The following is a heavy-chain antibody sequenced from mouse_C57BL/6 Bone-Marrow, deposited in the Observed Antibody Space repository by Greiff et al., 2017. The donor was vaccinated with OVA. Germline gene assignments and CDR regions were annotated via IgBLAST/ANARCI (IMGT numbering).Heavy chain of an antibody. J-gene: IGHJ3*01. V-gene: IGHV1-7*01. CDR2: INPSSGYT. D-gene: IGHD2-4*01. Sequence: QVQLKQSGAELAKPGASVKLSCKASGYTFTSYWMHWVKQRPGQGLEWIGYINPSSGYTKYNQKFKDKATLTADKSSSTAYMQLSSLTYEDSAVYYCARRRPSYYDYSWFAYWGQGTLVTVSA. CDR1: GYTFTSYW. CDR3: ARRRPSYYDYSWFAY.